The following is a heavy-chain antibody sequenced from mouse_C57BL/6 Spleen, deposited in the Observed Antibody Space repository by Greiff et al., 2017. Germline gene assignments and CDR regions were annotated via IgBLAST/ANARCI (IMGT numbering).Heavy chain of an antibody. D-gene: IGHD6-2*01. CDR1: GYTFTSYW. J-gene: IGHJ2*01. V-gene: IGHV1-52*01. CDR2: IDPSDSET. Sequence: QVQLQQPGAELVRPGSSVKLSCKASGYTFTSYWMHWVKQRPIQGLEWIGNIDPSDSETHYNQKFKDKATLTVDKSSSTAYMQLSSLTSEDSAVYYCARSVSSVPDYRGQGATLTVSS. CDR3: ARSVSSVPDY.